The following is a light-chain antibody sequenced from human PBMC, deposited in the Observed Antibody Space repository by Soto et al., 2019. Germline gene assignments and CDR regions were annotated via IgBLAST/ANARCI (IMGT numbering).Light chain of an antibody. CDR3: QQYNSYFIMST. CDR1: QSISSW. V-gene: IGKV1-5*01. J-gene: IGKJ2*01. CDR2: DAS. Sequence: EIQMTQSPSTLSASVGDRVTITCRASQSISSWLAWYQQKPGKAPKLLIYDASSLESGVPSRFSGSGSGTEFTLTISRLQPDDFATSYWQQYNSYFIMSTFGPGTKLEIK.